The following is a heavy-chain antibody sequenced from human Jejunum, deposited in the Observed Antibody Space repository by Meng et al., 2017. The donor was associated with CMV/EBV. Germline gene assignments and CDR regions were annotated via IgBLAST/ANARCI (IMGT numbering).Heavy chain of an antibody. V-gene: IGHV4-4*07. J-gene: IGHJ4*02. CDR1: SGSITSYY. Sequence: VQLQGSGPGLVKSSETLSLSCTVSSGSITSYYWHWIRQPVGKRLEWIGRINTSGSTNYNPSLKSRVTMSLDTSKNQFSLKLSSVTAADTAMYYCAKPYSDKSNLDYWGQGTLVTVS. CDR2: INTSGST. CDR3: AKPYSDKSNLDY. D-gene: IGHD3-22*01.